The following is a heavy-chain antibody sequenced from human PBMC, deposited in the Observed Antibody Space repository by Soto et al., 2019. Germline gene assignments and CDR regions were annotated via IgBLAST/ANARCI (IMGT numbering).Heavy chain of an antibody. CDR3: AKDRSSGWSLDY. Sequence: EVQLLESGGGLVQPGGSLRLSCAASGFTFSTYAMNWVRQAPGQGLEWVSGISGSGDSTYYADSVKGRFTVSRDNSKNTLSLPMNSLRAEDTAVFYCAKDRSSGWSLDYWGQGTLVTVSS. V-gene: IGHV3-23*01. D-gene: IGHD6-19*01. J-gene: IGHJ4*02. CDR1: GFTFSTYA. CDR2: ISGSGDST.